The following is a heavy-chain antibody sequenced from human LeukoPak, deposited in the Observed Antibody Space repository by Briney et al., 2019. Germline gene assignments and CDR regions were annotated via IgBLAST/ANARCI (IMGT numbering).Heavy chain of an antibody. CDR3: AKLVVRGAYFDY. CDR2: IWYDGSNK. V-gene: IGHV3-33*06. CDR1: GFTFSSYG. J-gene: IGHJ4*02. D-gene: IGHD3-10*01. Sequence: GGSLRLSCAASGFTFSSYGMHWVRQAPGKGLEWVAVIWYDGSNKYYADSVKGRFTISRDNSKNTLYLQMNSLRAEDTAVYYCAKLVVRGAYFDYWGQGTLVTVSS.